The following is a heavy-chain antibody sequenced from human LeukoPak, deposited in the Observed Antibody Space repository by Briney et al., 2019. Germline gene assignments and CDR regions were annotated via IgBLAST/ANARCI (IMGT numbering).Heavy chain of an antibody. CDR3: AKDYPTMIVVVPDAFDI. CDR2: INTDGRVT. Sequence: GGSLRLSCAASGFTFTTYWMHWVRQVPGKGLVWVARINTDGRVTTYADSVKGRFTVSRDNAENTLYLQMNDLRPEDTAVYYCAKDYPTMIVVVPDAFDIWGQGTMVTVSS. D-gene: IGHD3-22*01. J-gene: IGHJ3*02. CDR1: GFTFTTYW. V-gene: IGHV3-74*03.